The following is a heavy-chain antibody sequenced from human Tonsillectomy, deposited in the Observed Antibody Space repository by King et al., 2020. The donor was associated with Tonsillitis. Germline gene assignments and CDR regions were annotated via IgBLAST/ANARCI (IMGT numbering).Heavy chain of an antibody. CDR3: AREERLHGFDY. Sequence: QLVQSGAEVKKPGASVKVSCKASGYTFTGYYMYWVLQAPGQGLEGVGWINPKSGGTNYAHKFQGRVTMTRDTSISTAYMELSRLRSDDTAVYYCAREERLHGFDYWGQGTLVTVSS. CDR2: INPKSGGT. D-gene: IGHD2-21*01. V-gene: IGHV1-2*02. J-gene: IGHJ4*02. CDR1: GYTFTGYY.